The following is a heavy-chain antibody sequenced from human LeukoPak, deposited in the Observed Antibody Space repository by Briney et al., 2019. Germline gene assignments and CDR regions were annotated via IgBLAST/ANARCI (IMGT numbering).Heavy chain of an antibody. Sequence: SETPSLTCAVSGGSISSNYWSWIRQPAGKGLEWIGYIYTSGSTNYNPSLKSRVTISVDTSKNQFSLKLSSVTAADTAVYYCARRTPGQYYFDYWGQGTLVTVSS. D-gene: IGHD1-1*01. CDR2: IYTSGST. CDR1: GGSISSNY. CDR3: ARRTPGQYYFDY. J-gene: IGHJ4*02. V-gene: IGHV4-4*09.